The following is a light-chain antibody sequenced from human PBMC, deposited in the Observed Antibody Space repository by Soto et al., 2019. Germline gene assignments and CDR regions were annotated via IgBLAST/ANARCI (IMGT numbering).Light chain of an antibody. CDR3: QQLNSYPQIT. Sequence: AIQLTQSPSSLSASVGDRVTFTCRASQGISSALAWYQQKPGKAPKLLIYDASNLESGVPSRFSGSGSGTDFTLSINSLQPEDFATYYCQQLNSYPQITFGQGTRLDIK. V-gene: IGKV1-13*02. CDR2: DAS. J-gene: IGKJ5*01. CDR1: QGISSA.